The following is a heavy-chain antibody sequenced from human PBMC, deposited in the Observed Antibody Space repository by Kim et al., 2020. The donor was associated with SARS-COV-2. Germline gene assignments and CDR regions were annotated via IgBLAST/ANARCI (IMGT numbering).Heavy chain of an antibody. CDR3: ARDGRGGSTELLWFGDRWSNYYYYYGMDV. CDR2: ISSSSSYI. CDR1: GFTFSSYS. D-gene: IGHD3-10*01. J-gene: IGHJ6*02. V-gene: IGHV3-21*01. Sequence: GGSLRLSCAASGFTFSSYSMNWVRQAPGKGLEWVSSISSSSSYIYYADSVKGRFTISRDNAKNSLYLQMNSLRAEDTAVYYCARDGRGGSTELLWFGDRWSNYYYYYGMDVWGQGTTVTVSS.